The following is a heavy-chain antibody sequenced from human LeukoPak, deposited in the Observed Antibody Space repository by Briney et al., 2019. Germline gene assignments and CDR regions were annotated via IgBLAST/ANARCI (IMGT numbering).Heavy chain of an antibody. CDR2: ISSYNGNT. D-gene: IGHD6-19*01. CDR3: GGGGQGLWLDP. CDR1: GYTFTSYG. Sequence: ASVKVSCKASGYTFTSYGISWVRQPPGQGLEWMGWISSYNGNTNYAQKLQGRVTITTDTSTSTAYMELRSLRCDETVVYCWGGGGQGLWLDPWGQGSLVTVSS. J-gene: IGHJ5*02. V-gene: IGHV1-18*04.